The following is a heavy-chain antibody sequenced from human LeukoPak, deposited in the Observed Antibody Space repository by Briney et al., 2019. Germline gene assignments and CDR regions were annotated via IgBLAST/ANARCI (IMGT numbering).Heavy chain of an antibody. V-gene: IGHV1-18*01. D-gene: IGHD2-8*01. CDR1: GYTFTSYG. CDR2: ISAYNCKT. J-gene: IGHJ4*02. CDR3: ARVGLVYVIPFV. Sequence: ASVKVSCKASGYTFTSYGINWVRQAPGQGLEWMGWISAYNCKTNYAQKLQGRVTMTTDTSTSTAYMELRSLRSDDTAVYYCARVGLVYVIPFVWGQGTLVTVSS.